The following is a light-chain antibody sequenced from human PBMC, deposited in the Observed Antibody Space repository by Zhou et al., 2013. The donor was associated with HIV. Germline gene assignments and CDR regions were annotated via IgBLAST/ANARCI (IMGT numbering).Light chain of an antibody. CDR3: QQLEF. Sequence: ESVLTQSPGTLSLSPGETASLSCTAASYGHMTWYQKKPGQPPKLLIFATSRRASGIPDRFSGSQFGKQYTLTITRMEPEDFAGYYCQQLEFFGRGTRLEI. CDR1: YGH. CDR2: ATS. V-gene: IGKV3-20*01. J-gene: IGKJ5*01.